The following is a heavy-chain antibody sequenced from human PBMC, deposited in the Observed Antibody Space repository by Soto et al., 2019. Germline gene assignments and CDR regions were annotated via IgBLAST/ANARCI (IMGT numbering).Heavy chain of an antibody. CDR2: ISSSSRTI. J-gene: IGHJ4*02. Sequence: EVQLVESGGGLIQPGGSLRLSCEASGFSFSDSGMNWIRRTPGKGLEWISYISSSSRTIYYAASVEGRFTISRDNVATSVVLQMNSLRGEDTGVYYCARTRMEWALYFDNWGLGTLVTVSS. V-gene: IGHV3-48*01. CDR3: ARTRMEWALYFDN. D-gene: IGHD3-3*01. CDR1: GFSFSDSG.